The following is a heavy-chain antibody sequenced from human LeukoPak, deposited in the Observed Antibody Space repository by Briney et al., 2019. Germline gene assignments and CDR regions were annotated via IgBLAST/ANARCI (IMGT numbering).Heavy chain of an antibody. CDR3: ARYSRPAATLDY. Sequence: SETLSLTCTVSGGSISSSSYYWGWIRQPPGKGLEWIGSIYYSGSTYYNPSLKSRVTISVDTSKNQFSLKLSSVTAADTAVYYCARYSRPAATLDYWGQGTLVTVSS. D-gene: IGHD2-2*01. V-gene: IGHV4-39*01. CDR1: GGSISSSSYY. J-gene: IGHJ4*02. CDR2: IYYSGST.